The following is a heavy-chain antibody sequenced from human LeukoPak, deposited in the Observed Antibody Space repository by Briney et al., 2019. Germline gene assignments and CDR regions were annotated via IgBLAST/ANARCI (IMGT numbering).Heavy chain of an antibody. D-gene: IGHD2-2*01. CDR1: GGSFSGYY. Sequence: KPSETLSLTCAVYGGSFSGYYWSWIRQPPGKGLEWIGEINHSGSTNYNPSLKSRVTISVDTSKNQFSLKLSSVTAAGTAVYYCARGYCSSTSCYFGYYYYGMDVWGQGTTVTVSS. CDR2: INHSGST. J-gene: IGHJ6*02. V-gene: IGHV4-34*01. CDR3: ARGYCSSTSCYFGYYYYGMDV.